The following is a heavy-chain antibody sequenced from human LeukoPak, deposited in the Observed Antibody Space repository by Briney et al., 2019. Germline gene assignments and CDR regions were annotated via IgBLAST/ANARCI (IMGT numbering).Heavy chain of an antibody. CDR3: ARVDRTIGNNYYGMDV. CDR1: GGSFSAYY. CDR2: INHSGDS. Sequence: PSETLSLTCAVYGGSFSAYYWSWIRQPPGKGLEWIGEINHSGDSNYNPSLKSRVTISVEMSKNEFSLKLSSVTAADTAVYYCARVDRTIGNNYYGMDVWGQGTAVTVSS. D-gene: IGHD1-1*01. J-gene: IGHJ6*02. V-gene: IGHV4-34*01.